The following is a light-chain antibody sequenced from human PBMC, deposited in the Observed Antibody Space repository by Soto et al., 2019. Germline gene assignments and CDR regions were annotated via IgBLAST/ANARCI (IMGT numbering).Light chain of an antibody. CDR2: EVS. CDR1: SSDVGAYDF. J-gene: IGLJ1*01. CDR3: SSYTSSSTLG. V-gene: IGLV2-14*01. Sequence: QSVLTQPASVSGSPGQSITISCTGTSSDVGAYDFVSWYQQHPGKAPKYLIYEVSNRPSGVSDRFSGSKSGTTASLTISGLQAEDEADYYCSSYTSSSTLGFGTGTKVTVL.